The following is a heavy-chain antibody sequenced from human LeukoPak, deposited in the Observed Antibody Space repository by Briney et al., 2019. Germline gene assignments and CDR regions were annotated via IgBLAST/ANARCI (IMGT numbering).Heavy chain of an antibody. CDR1: GFSFRTYG. J-gene: IGHJ4*02. CDR2: ISGSGDNT. CDR3: AKIAETSGIYGQGYDY. D-gene: IGHD1-26*01. V-gene: IGHV3-23*01. Sequence: GGSLRLSCAASGFSFRTYGMSWVRQAPGKRLEWVSGISGSGDNTHHADFVKGRFTISRDNSKNTLYLQMNSLRAEDTAVYYCAKIAETSGIYGQGYDYWGQGTLVTVSS.